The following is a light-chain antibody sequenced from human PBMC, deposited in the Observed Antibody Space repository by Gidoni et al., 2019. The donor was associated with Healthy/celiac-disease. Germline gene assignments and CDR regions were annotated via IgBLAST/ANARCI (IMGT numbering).Light chain of an antibody. J-gene: IGKJ1*01. CDR2: DAY. V-gene: IGKV1-5*01. CDR3: QQYNSYWT. Sequence: DIQMTQSPSTLSASVGDRVTITCRASQSISSWLAWYQQKPGKAPKLLIYDAYSLESGVPSRFSGSGSGTEFPLTISSLQHDDFATYYCQQYNSYWTFGQGTKVE. CDR1: QSISSW.